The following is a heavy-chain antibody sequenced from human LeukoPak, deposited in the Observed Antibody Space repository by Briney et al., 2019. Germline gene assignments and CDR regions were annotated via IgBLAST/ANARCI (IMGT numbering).Heavy chain of an antibody. CDR2: INHSGST. V-gene: IGHV4-34*01. CDR3: ARPNHDSSGYYDY. Sequence: SETLSLTCAVYGGSFSGYYWSWIRQPPGKGLEWIGEINHSGSTNYNPSLKSRVTISVDTSKNQFSLKLSSVTAADTAAYYCARPNHDSSGYYDYWGQGTLVTVSS. J-gene: IGHJ4*02. CDR1: GGSFSGYY. D-gene: IGHD3-22*01.